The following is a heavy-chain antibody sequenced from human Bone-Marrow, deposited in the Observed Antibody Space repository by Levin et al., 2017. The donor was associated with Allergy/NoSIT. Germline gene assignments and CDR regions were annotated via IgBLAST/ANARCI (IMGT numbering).Heavy chain of an antibody. CDR2: ISGSGGST. D-gene: IGHD3-3*01. V-gene: IGHV3-23*01. CDR1: GFTFSSYA. CDR3: ASIQYYDFWSGYWSRNWFDP. Sequence: GGSLRLSCAASGFTFSSYAMSWVRQAPGKGLEWVSAISGSGGSTYYADSVKGRFTISRDNSKNTLYLQMNSLRAEDTAVYYCASIQYYDFWSGYWSRNWFDPWGQGTLVTVSS. J-gene: IGHJ5*02.